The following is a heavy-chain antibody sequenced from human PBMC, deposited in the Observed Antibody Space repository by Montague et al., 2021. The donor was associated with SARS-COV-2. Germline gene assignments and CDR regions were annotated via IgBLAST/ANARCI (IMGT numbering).Heavy chain of an antibody. J-gene: IGHJ4*02. CDR2: IYASGST. CDR1: GVSITSYY. CDR3: VRDGGNWYYFDY. Sequence: SETLSLTCSIYGVSITSYYWSWVRQPAGKGLEWVAHIYASGSTNYSSSLKLRIRLSIDNPKSQFSLTLESLTAADAAVDYCVRDGGNWYYFDYWGQGALVTVSS. D-gene: IGHD3-16*01. V-gene: IGHV4-4*07.